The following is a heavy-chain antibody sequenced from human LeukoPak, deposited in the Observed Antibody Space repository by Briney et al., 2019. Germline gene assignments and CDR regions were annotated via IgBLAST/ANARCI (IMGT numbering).Heavy chain of an antibody. CDR3: AKDIRHSSSWYGIGY. CDR1: GFTFSRNA. CDR2: ISSSSNYM. V-gene: IGHV3-21*04. D-gene: IGHD6-13*01. Sequence: KPGGSLRLSCAASGFTFSRNAMNWVRQAPGKGLEWVSFISSSSNYMSYADSVKGRFTISRDNAKNSLYLQMNSLRAEDTALYYCAKDIRHSSSWYGIGYWGQGTLVTVSS. J-gene: IGHJ4*02.